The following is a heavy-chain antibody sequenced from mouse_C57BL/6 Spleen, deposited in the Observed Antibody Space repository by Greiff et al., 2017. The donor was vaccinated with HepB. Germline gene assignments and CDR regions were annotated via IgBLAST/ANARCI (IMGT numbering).Heavy chain of an antibody. D-gene: IGHD2-1*01. CDR2: IDPSDSYT. J-gene: IGHJ2*01. V-gene: IGHV1-50*01. CDR1: GYTFPSYW. Sequence: QVQLQQPGAELVKPGASVKLSCKASGYTFPSYWMQLVKQRPGQGLEWIGEIDPSDSYTNYNQKFKGKATLTVDTSSSTAYMQLSSLTSEDSAVYYCAHYGTLFDYWGQGTTLTVSS. CDR3: AHYGTLFDY.